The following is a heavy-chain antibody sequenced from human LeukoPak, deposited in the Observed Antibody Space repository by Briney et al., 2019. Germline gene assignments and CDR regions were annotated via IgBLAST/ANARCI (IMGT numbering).Heavy chain of an antibody. CDR2: INPNSGDT. Sequence: ASVKVSCKASGYTFTGYYIHWVRQAPGQGLEWMGWINPNSGDTNYAQKFQDRVTLTRDTSTSTAYMEVTNLRSDDTAVYYCARPNGDYYNWFDPWGQGTLVTVSS. CDR1: GYTFTGYY. D-gene: IGHD4-17*01. V-gene: IGHV1-2*02. J-gene: IGHJ5*02. CDR3: ARPNGDYYNWFDP.